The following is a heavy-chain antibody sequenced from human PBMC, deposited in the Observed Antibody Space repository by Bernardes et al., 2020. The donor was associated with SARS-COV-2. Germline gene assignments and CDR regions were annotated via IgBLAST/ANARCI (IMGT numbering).Heavy chain of an antibody. CDR1: GFTFSTYA. J-gene: IGHJ4*02. D-gene: IGHD1-26*01. V-gene: IGHV3-30-3*01. Sequence: GGSLRLSRAASGFTFSTYAMPWVRQAPGKGLEWVAIISYDGSTAYNTDSVKGRFTISRDNSKNTLFLQMNSLTTEDTATYYCARGWEDYTSSLFDFWGQGTLVTVSS. CDR2: ISYDGSTA. CDR3: ARGWEDYTSSLFDF.